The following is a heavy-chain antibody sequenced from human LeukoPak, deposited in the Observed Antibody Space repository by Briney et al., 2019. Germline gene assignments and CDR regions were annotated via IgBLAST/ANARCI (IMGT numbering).Heavy chain of an antibody. CDR2: IYPGDSDT. CDR3: ARPHYYDSIGYYFDY. CDR1: GYSFTTHW. V-gene: IGHV5-51*01. Sequence: GESLKISCKASGYSFTTHWIGWVRQMPGKGLEWMGIIYPGDSDTRYSPSFQGQATISVDKSIGTAYLQWSSQEASDTAMYYCARPHYYDSIGYYFDYWGQGTLVTVSS. J-gene: IGHJ4*02. D-gene: IGHD3-22*01.